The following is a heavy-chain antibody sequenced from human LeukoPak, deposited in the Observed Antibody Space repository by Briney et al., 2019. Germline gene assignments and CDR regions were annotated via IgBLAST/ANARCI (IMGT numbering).Heavy chain of an antibody. CDR1: GFSFSTYW. CDR2: IKQDGSEK. J-gene: IGHJ5*02. Sequence: PGGSLRLSCAASGFSFSTYWMSWVRQAPGKGLEWVANIKQDGSEKDYVDSVKGRFTISRDNAKNSLYLQMNSLRAEDTAVYYCARDRGARIIMTGWFDPWGQGTLVTVSS. D-gene: IGHD3-9*01. V-gene: IGHV3-7*01. CDR3: ARDRGARIIMTGWFDP.